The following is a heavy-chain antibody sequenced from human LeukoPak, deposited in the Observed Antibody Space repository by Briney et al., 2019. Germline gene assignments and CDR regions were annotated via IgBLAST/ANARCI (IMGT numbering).Heavy chain of an antibody. D-gene: IGHD4-11*01. J-gene: IGHJ4*02. CDR2: ISYDGSNK. CDR3: AKLTTS. CDR1: GFTLSSYG. V-gene: IGHV3-30*18. Sequence: GGSLRLSCAASGFTLSSYGMHWVRQAPGKGLEWVAVISYDGSNKYYADSVKGRFTISRDNSKNTLYLQMNSLRAEDTAVYYCAKLTTSWGQGTLVTVSS.